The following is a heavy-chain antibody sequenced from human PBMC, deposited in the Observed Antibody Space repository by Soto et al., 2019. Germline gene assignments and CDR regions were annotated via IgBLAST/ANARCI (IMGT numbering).Heavy chain of an antibody. Sequence: QVQLQESGPGLVKPSETLSLTCTVSGGSISSYYWSWIRQPPGKGLEWTGYIYYSGSTNYNPSLKSRVTISVDTSKNQFSLKLSSVTAADTAVYYCARDLSGGSDIWGQGTLVTVSS. CDR2: IYYSGST. D-gene: IGHD2-15*01. CDR3: ARDLSGGSDI. V-gene: IGHV4-59*01. J-gene: IGHJ4*02. CDR1: GGSISSYY.